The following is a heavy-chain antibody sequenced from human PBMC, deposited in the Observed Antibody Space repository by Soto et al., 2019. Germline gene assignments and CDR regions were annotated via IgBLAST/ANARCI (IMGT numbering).Heavy chain of an antibody. V-gene: IGHV3-23*01. D-gene: IGHD1-26*01. J-gene: IGHJ5*02. CDR2: ISGSGGST. Sequence: GGSLRLSCAASGFTFSSYAMSWVRQPPGKGLEWVSAISGSGGSTYYADPVKGRFTIARDTSKSTLYLQMNSLRAEDTAVYYGAKDVVGATINWFDPWGQGTLVTVSS. CDR1: GFTFSSYA. CDR3: AKDVVGATINWFDP.